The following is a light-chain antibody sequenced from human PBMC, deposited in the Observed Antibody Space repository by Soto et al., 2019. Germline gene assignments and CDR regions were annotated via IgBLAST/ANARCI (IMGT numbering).Light chain of an antibody. J-gene: IGKJ1*01. V-gene: IGKV3-15*01. CDR1: QSVNRK. CDR2: GAS. Sequence: EIVMTQSPATLSVNQGETATLSCRASQSVNRKVAWYQQKPGQAPRLLIYGASTGATDIPDRFSGSGSGTEFTLTISSLQSEDSAVYYCQQYDKWPRWTFGQGTKVDI. CDR3: QQYDKWPRWT.